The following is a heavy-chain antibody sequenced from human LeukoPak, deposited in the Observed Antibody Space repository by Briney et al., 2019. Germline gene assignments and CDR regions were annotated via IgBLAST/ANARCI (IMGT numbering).Heavy chain of an antibody. J-gene: IGHJ3*02. D-gene: IGHD3-22*01. CDR3: AKPHYYDSSGSYIAGAFDI. V-gene: IGHV3-33*06. CDR1: GFTFSSYG. Sequence: GRSLRLSCAASGFTFSSYGMHWVRQAPGRGLEWVAVIWYDGSKTYYADSVKGRFTISRDNSKNTLYLQMNSLRAEDTAVYYCAKPHYYDSSGSYIAGAFDIWGQGTMVTVSS. CDR2: IWYDGSKT.